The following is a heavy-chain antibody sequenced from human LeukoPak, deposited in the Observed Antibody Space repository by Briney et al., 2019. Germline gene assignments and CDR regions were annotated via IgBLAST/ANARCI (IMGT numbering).Heavy chain of an antibody. CDR1: GFTFSNPE. V-gene: IGHV3-48*03. CDR2: ISIGGSTV. D-gene: IGHD2-15*01. J-gene: IGHJ4*02. CDR3: ARSAGGYSRDY. Sequence: PGGSLRLACAASGFTFSNPEMNWVRQAPGRGLEWVAYISIGGSTVYYADSVKGRFTISRDNAKNSLYLQMNSLRAEDTAVYYCARSAGGYSRDYWGQGTLVTVSS.